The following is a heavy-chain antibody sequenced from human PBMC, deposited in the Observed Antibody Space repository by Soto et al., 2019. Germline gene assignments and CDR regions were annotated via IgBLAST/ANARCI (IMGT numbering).Heavy chain of an antibody. Sequence: GSLRLSCAASGFTFSSYEVNWVRQAPGKGLEWVSYISSSGSTIYYADSVKGRFTISRDNAKNSLYLQMNSLRAEDTAVYYCARVTYDFWSDQLGYGMDVWGQGTTVTVSS. CDR3: ARVTYDFWSDQLGYGMDV. D-gene: IGHD3-3*01. J-gene: IGHJ6*02. CDR1: GFTFSSYE. V-gene: IGHV3-48*03. CDR2: ISSSGSTI.